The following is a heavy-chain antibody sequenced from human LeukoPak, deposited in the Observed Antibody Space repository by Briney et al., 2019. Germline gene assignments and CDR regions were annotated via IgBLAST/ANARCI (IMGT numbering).Heavy chain of an antibody. CDR1: GFTFCSYA. D-gene: IGHD2-8*01. J-gene: IGHJ4*02. CDR2: ISDTGATT. CDR3: AKDTSIGRYCTNGVCSPFDY. V-gene: IGHV3-23*01. Sequence: PGGSLRLSCAVSGFTFCSYAMSWVRQAPGKGLEWVSAISDTGATTYYADSVKGRFTISRDNSRSTLYLQMNSLRAEDTALYYCAKDTSIGRYCTNGVCSPFDYWGQGTLVTVSS.